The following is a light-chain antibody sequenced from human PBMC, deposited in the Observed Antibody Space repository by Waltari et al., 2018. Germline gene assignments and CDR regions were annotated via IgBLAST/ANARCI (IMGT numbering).Light chain of an antibody. V-gene: IGKV3-20*01. CDR1: QTVDSNY. CDR3: QKYGSSPLWT. CDR2: GAS. J-gene: IGKJ1*01. Sequence: EIVLTQSPGTLSLSPGESATLSCRASQTVDSNYLAWYQQKPGQAPRLLIYGASTRPTGVPDRFSGRGSGTDITLTISRLEPEDFAVYYCQKYGSSPLWTFGQGTKVEV.